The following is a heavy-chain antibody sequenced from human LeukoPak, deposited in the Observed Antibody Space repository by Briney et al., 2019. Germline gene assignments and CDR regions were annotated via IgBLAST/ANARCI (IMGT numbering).Heavy chain of an antibody. J-gene: IGHJ4*02. CDR3: ARVDGSQLELLDY. CDR1: GGTFSSYA. Sequence: SVKVSCKASGGTFSSYAISWVRQAPGQGLEWMGGIIPIFGTANYAQKFQGRVTITADESTSTAYMELSSLRSEDTAVYYCARVDGSQLELLDYWGQGTLVTVSS. D-gene: IGHD1-7*01. V-gene: IGHV1-69*13. CDR2: IIPIFGTA.